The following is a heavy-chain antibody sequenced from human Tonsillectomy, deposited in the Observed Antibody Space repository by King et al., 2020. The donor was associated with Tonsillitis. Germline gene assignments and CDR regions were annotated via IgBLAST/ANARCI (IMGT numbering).Heavy chain of an antibody. V-gene: IGHV3-48*04. CDR3: ARDGGYGDYEYYYGMDV. J-gene: IGHJ6*02. CDR2: ISSRSTI. D-gene: IGHD4-17*01. CDR1: GFTFSSYS. Sequence: VQLVESGGGLVQPGGSLRLSCAASGFTFSSYSMNWVRQAPGKGLEWVSNISSRSTIYYADSVKGRFTISRDNAKNSLYLQMNSLRAEDTAVYHCARDGGYGDYEYYYGMDVWGQGTTVTVSS.